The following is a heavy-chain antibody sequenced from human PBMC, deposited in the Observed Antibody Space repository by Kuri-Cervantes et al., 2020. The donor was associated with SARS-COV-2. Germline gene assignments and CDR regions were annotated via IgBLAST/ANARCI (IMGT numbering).Heavy chain of an antibody. CDR1: GFTFNSYA. Sequence: GESLKISCAASGFTFNSYAMSWVRQAPGKGLEWVSAISGSGGSTYYADSVKGRFTISRDNAKNSLYLQMNSLRAEDTAVYYCATGVNHGGLTIFGVVIPPFDYWGQGTLVTVSS. CDR2: ISGSGGST. J-gene: IGHJ4*02. V-gene: IGHV3-23*01. CDR3: ATGVNHGGLTIFGVVIPPFDY. D-gene: IGHD3-3*01.